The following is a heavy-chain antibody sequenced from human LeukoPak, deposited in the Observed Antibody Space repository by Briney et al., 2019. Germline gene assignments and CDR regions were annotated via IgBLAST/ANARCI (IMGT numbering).Heavy chain of an antibody. CDR3: ARHRVGDDAIIN. D-gene: IGHD1-26*01. Sequence: SETLSLTCTVSGGSISSYYWSWIRQPPGKGLEWIGYIYYSGSTNYNPSLKSRVTISVDTSKNQFSLKLSSVTAADTAVYYCARHRVGDDAIINWGQGTLVTVSS. CDR1: GGSISSYY. V-gene: IGHV4-59*08. J-gene: IGHJ4*02. CDR2: IYYSGST.